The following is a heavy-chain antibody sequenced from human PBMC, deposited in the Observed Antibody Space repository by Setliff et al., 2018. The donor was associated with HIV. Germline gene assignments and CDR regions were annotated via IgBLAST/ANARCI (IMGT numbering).Heavy chain of an antibody. J-gene: IGHJ4*02. CDR3: ARVRPLGYCSTGACPPDY. D-gene: IGHD2-8*01. Sequence: GGSLRLSCAASGFTFSTFSMGWVRQAPGKGLEWVSLITSRSADIYYADSVRGRFTISRDNARNSLLLQMNSLRADDTAVYYCARVRPLGYCSTGACPPDYWGQGTLVTVSS. CDR1: GFTFSTFS. V-gene: IGHV3-21*01. CDR2: ITSRSADI.